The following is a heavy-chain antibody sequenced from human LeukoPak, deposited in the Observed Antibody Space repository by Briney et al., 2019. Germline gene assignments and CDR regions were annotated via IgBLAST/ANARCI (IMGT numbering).Heavy chain of an antibody. CDR1: GFSLSNARMG. J-gene: IGHJ6*03. CDR2: IFSNDEK. V-gene: IGHV2-26*01. D-gene: IGHD2-15*01. Sequence: SGPTLVNPTEALTLTCTVSGFSLSNARMGVSWIRQPPGKALEWLAHIFSNDEKSYSTSLKSRLTISKDTSKSQVVLTMTNMDPVDTATYYCARIRTARVVVVAAHMKLYYYYYYMDVWGKGTTVTVSS. CDR3: ARIRTARVVVVAAHMKLYYYYYYMDV.